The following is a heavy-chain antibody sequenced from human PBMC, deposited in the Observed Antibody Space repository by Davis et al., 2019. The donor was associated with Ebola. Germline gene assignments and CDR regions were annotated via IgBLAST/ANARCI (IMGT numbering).Heavy chain of an antibody. CDR1: GGSITSDEYY. Sequence: MPSETLSLTCTVSGGSITSDEYYWSWIRQPPGKGPEWIAYIYYSGSTYYNPSLKSRVTISVDTSKNQLSLRLTSVIAADTAVYYCARFPIVVEPASISWGQGTLVTVSS. CDR2: IYYSGST. D-gene: IGHD2-2*01. V-gene: IGHV4-30-4*01. CDR3: ARFPIVVEPASIS. J-gene: IGHJ4*02.